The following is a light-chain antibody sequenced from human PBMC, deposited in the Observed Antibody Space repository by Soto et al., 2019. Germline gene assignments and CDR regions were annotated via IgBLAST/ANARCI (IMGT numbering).Light chain of an antibody. J-gene: IGKJ2*01. CDR2: DAS. CDR3: QQYENLPQT. CDR1: QDIDDS. V-gene: IGKV1-33*01. Sequence: DIQMTQSPSSLSASVGDRVTITCRASQDIDDSLNWFQQKLGKAPKLLIYDASNLETGVPSRFSGGGSGTHITLSISSLQPEDIATYFCQQYENLPQTFGQGTKVDIK.